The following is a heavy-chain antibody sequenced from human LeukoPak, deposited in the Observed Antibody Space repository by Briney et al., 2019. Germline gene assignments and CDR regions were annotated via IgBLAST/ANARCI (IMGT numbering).Heavy chain of an antibody. Sequence: SETLSLTCTVSGGSISSGVYYWSWIRQHPGKGMEWIGYIYYSGSTYYNPSLKSRVTISVDTSKNQFSLKLSSVTAADTAVYYCARTKGMVRALTGHCFDSWGQGTLVTVSS. CDR3: ARTKGMVRALTGHCFDS. CDR1: GGSISSGVYY. J-gene: IGHJ5*01. D-gene: IGHD3-10*01. V-gene: IGHV4-31*03. CDR2: IYYSGST.